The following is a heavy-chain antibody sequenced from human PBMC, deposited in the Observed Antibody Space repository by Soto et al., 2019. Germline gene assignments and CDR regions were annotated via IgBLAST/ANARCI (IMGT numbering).Heavy chain of an antibody. V-gene: IGHV1-69*13. CDR1: GGTYSSYP. D-gene: IGHD3-9*01. J-gene: IGHJ4*02. CDR3: ARDEGGYDILTGYYKAHHFDY. CDR2: IIPIFGTA. Sequence: PVKLSCKAPGGTYSSYPISWVRQTPGQGLEWMGGIIPIFGTANYAQKFQGRVTITADESTNTAYMDLRSLTSDDTAVYYCARDEGGYDILTGYYKAHHFDYWGQGVPVTVSS.